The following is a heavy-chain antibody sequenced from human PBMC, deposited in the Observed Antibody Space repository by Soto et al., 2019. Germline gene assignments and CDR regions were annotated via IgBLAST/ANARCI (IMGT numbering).Heavy chain of an antibody. CDR2: VYATGTT. J-gene: IGHJ5*02. V-gene: IGHV4-4*07. CDR1: GGSISKFY. CDR3: VRDGSKSLRDWLDP. Sequence: SETLSLTCNVSGGSISKFYWAWIRKTAGNGLEWMGRVYATGTTDYNPSLRSRVAMSVDISKKTFSLRLRSVTGADSGVYYCVRDGSKSLRDWLDPWGQGILVTVYS.